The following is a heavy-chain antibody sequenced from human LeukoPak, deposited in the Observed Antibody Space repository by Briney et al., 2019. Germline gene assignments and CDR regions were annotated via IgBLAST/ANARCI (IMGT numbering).Heavy chain of an antibody. J-gene: IGHJ5*02. D-gene: IGHD3-16*01. V-gene: IGHV1-46*01. CDR1: GYTFTSYY. CDR2: INPSGGST. Sequence: ASVKVSCKASGYTFTSYYMHWARQAPGQGPEWMGIINPSGGSTSYAQKFQGRVTMTRDTSTSTVYMELSSLRSEDTAVYYCARGGGPGEHFDPWGQGTLVTVSS. CDR3: ARGGGPGEHFDP.